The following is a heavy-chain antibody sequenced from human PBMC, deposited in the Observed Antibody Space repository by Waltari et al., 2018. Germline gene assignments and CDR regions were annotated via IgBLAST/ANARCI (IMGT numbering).Heavy chain of an antibody. J-gene: IGHJ6*02. D-gene: IGHD1-1*01. CDR3: AKRTQLNGMDV. CDR2: IHYTGGT. Sequence: QLQLPESGPGLVKPSATLSLTCTVSGASISSSSYYWGSTRQPPGKGLGWNGTIHYTGGTDYNPSLKSRVSISIDTSKNQFSLKLNSVTATDTGVYYCAKRTQLNGMDVWGQGTTVTVSS. CDR1: GASISSSSYY. V-gene: IGHV4-39*01.